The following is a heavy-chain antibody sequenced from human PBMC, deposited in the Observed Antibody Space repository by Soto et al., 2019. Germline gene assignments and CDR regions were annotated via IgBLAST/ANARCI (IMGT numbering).Heavy chain of an antibody. V-gene: IGHV3-21*01. D-gene: IGHD3-10*01. J-gene: IGHJ4*02. Sequence: PGLSLRLSCAAAGFTCSSHGMNCVRQAPGKRLEWVSSISGTSDYIDYADAVKGRFTISRDNAKNSLSLQMNSLRAEDTAVYYCARDPSDYGSGSYYYFDHWGQRTPVTVSS. CDR3: ARDPSDYGSGSYYYFDH. CDR2: ISGTSDYI. CDR1: GFTCSSHG.